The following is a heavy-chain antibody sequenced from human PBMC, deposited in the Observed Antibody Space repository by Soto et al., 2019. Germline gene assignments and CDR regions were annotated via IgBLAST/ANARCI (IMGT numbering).Heavy chain of an antibody. V-gene: IGHV3-21*01. J-gene: IGHJ5*02. CDR3: VMSGTARLLRHSWFDT. CDR2: ITTGSAYI. CDR1: GFTFNTYD. D-gene: IGHD2-21*01. Sequence: EVQLVESGGGLVKPGGSLRLSCAASGFTFNTYDMNWVRQAPGKGLEWVSSITTGSAYIYYADSLKGRITISRDNAKNSLFLQMNSLRAEDTAVYYCVMSGTARLLRHSWFDTWGQGTLVTVSS.